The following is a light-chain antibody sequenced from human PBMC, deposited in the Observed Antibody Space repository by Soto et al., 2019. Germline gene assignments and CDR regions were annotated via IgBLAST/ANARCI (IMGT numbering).Light chain of an antibody. Sequence: EIVMTQSPATLSVSPGERATIYCRASQSVGRNLAWYQQKPGQAPRLLIYGASTRATGIPARFSGSGSGTEFTLTISSLQSEDFAIYSCQQYNHWPPLTFGGGTKVEIK. CDR1: QSVGRN. J-gene: IGKJ4*01. CDR3: QQYNHWPPLT. V-gene: IGKV3-15*01. CDR2: GAS.